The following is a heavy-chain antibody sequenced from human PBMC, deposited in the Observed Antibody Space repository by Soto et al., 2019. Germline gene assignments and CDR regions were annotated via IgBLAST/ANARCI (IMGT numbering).Heavy chain of an antibody. CDR3: ARDRVTPASTFKC. D-gene: IGHD2-2*01. CDR2: IYFSGST. CDR1: GASVSSGSHY. Sequence: SATLSLTCNVSGASVSSGSHYWSWIRQPPGKGLEWIGHIYFSGSTKYNPSLKSRVTISVDMSKNQFSLRVISVTAADTAVYYWARDRVTPASTFKCCGQGTLVTVS. J-gene: IGHJ4*02. V-gene: IGHV4-61*01.